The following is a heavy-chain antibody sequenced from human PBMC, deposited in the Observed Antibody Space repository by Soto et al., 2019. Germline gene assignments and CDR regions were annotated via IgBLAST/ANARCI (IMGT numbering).Heavy chain of an antibody. V-gene: IGHV3-21*01. D-gene: IGHD5-18*01. CDR2: ISSSSSYI. J-gene: IGHJ6*02. CDR1: GFTFSSYS. Sequence: PVGSLRLSCAASGFTFSSYSMNWVRQAPGKGLEWVSSISSSSSYIYYADSVKGRFTISRDNAKNSLYLQMNSLRAEDTAVYYCARPGYRAYYYYGMDVWGQGTTVTVSS. CDR3: ARPGYRAYYYYGMDV.